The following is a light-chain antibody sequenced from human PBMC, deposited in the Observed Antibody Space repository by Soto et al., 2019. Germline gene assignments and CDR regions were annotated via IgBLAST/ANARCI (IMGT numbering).Light chain of an antibody. CDR3: QQSYSTPPTT. CDR2: AAS. J-gene: IGKJ4*01. CDR1: QSISRY. V-gene: IGKV1-39*01. Sequence: DIQMTQSPSSLSASVGDRVTITCRASQSISRYLNWYQQKPGKAPMLLIYAASSLQSGVPSRFSGSGSGTDFTLTISSLQPEDFATFYCQQSYSTPPTTFGGGTKVEIK.